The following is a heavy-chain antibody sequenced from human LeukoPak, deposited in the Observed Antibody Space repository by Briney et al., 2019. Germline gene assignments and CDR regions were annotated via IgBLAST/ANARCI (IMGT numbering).Heavy chain of an antibody. Sequence: TGGSLRLSCAASGLTFNTYAMSWVRQAPGKGLEWVSRISGSGSSTYYTDSVKGRFTISRDNSKNTLYLQMNSLGAEDTAVYYCAKEKGYSSGWYFDYWGQGTLVTVSS. D-gene: IGHD6-25*01. V-gene: IGHV3-23*01. J-gene: IGHJ4*02. CDR2: ISGSGSST. CDR1: GLTFNTYA. CDR3: AKEKGYSSGWYFDY.